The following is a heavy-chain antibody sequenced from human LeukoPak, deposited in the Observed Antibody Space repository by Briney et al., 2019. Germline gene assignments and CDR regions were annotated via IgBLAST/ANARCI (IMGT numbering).Heavy chain of an antibody. V-gene: IGHV1-2*02. CDR1: GYTFTAYY. CDR3: ARDGDSCMVDFDY. Sequence: GASVKVSCKASGYTFTAYYIYWVRQAPGQGLEWVGFIHPNSGATNYAPKFQGRVTMARDTSISTAYMELSRLTSDDTAMYYCARDGDSCMVDFDYWGQGTLVTVSS. CDR2: IHPNSGAT. D-gene: IGHD3-10*01. J-gene: IGHJ4*02.